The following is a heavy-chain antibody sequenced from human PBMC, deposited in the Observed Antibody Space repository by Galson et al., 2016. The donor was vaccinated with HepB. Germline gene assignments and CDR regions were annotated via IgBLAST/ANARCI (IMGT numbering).Heavy chain of an antibody. D-gene: IGHD3-3*01. Sequence: SLRLSCATSGFTFGDYAMSWFRQAPGKGLEWVSFIRTKAYGGTTAYAASVKGRFTISRDDSKSIAYLQMNSLKTEDTGVYFCTRDISLLRFLEWSNPPYHGMDVWGQGTTVTVSS. CDR3: TRDISLLRFLEWSNPPYHGMDV. CDR2: IRTKAYGGTT. CDR1: GFTFGDYA. V-gene: IGHV3-49*03. J-gene: IGHJ6*02.